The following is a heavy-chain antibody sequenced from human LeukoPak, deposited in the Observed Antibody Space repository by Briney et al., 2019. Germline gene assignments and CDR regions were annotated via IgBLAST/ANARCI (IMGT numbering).Heavy chain of an antibody. V-gene: IGHV1-2*02. CDR1: GYTFTGYY. J-gene: IGHJ3*02. CDR2: INPNSGGT. Sequence: ASVKVSCKASGYTFTGYYMHWVRQAPGQGLEWMGWINPNSGGTNYAQKFQGRVTMTRDTSISTAYIEPSRLRSDDTAVYYCARALGGISHPDDAFDIWGQGTMVTVSS. CDR3: ARALGGISHPDDAFDI. D-gene: IGHD3-16*01.